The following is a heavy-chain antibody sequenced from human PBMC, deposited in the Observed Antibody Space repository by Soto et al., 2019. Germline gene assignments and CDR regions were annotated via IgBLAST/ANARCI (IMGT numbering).Heavy chain of an antibody. D-gene: IGHD3-9*01. J-gene: IGHJ4*02. V-gene: IGHV3-33*01. CDR2: IWYDGSNK. CDR3: ARGELLRYFDWLLQFDY. Sequence: PGGSLRLSCAASGFTFSSYGMHWVRQAPGKGLEWVAVIWYDGSNKWYADSVKGRFTISRDNSKNTLYLQMNSLRAEDTAVYYCARGELLRYFDWLLQFDYWGQGT. CDR1: GFTFSSYG.